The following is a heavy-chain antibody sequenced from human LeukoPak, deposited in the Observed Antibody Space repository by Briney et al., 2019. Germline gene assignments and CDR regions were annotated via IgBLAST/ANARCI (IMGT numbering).Heavy chain of an antibody. CDR3: ARGKPAAGQIRFDY. J-gene: IGHJ4*02. V-gene: IGHV4-34*01. CDR2: IYHSGST. CDR1: GGRFGGNY. Sequence: SEALSLTCAVYGGRFGGNYWTWIRQPPGKGLEWLGEIYHSGSTNYNPTFKSRITISVDTSKNQFSLNLNSVTAADTALYFCARGKPAAGQIRFDYWGQGILVTVSS. D-gene: IGHD6-25*01.